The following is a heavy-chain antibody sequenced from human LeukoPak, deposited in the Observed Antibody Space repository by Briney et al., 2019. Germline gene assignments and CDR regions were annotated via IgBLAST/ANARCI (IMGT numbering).Heavy chain of an antibody. Sequence: AGGSLRLSCAASGFTLRDYGMNWVREAPGKGLGWGAVISYDGSNDYYTDSVKGRFTISRDNSKNTLFLQMRSLRAEDTAVYYCAKGSLTSGVLLEGGWGQGTLVTVSS. V-gene: IGHV3-30*18. CDR3: AKGSLTSGVLLEGG. CDR1: GFTLRDYG. D-gene: IGHD3-10*01. J-gene: IGHJ4*02. CDR2: ISYDGSND.